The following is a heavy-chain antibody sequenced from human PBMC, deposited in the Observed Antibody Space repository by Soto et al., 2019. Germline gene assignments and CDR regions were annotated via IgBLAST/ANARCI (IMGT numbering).Heavy chain of an antibody. D-gene: IGHD2-15*01. CDR1: GFSFSNFE. Sequence: PGGSLRLSCVASGFSFSNFEMNWVRQAPGKGLEWISYISSSSSSIYYADFVEGRFTVSRDNAKSSLYLQMNSLRVEDTGTYYCARASYCNAGSCYSDSWGQGNLVTVSS. V-gene: IGHV3-48*03. CDR2: ISSSSSSI. CDR3: ARASYCNAGSCYSDS. J-gene: IGHJ4*02.